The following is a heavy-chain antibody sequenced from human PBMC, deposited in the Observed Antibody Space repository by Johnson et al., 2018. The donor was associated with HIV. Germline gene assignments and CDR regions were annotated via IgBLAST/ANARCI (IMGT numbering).Heavy chain of an antibody. V-gene: IGHV3-53*01. Sequence: EQLVESGGGLIQPGGSLRLSCAASGLSVSYGYMTWVRQAPGKGLEWVSVIYSGGNTYYTDSVKGRFTISRDNSDNTMYLQMNSLRDEYTAVYYCARAPHDAFDVWGQGTMVTVSS. CDR1: GLSVSYGY. CDR2: IYSGGNT. CDR3: ARAPHDAFDV. J-gene: IGHJ3*01.